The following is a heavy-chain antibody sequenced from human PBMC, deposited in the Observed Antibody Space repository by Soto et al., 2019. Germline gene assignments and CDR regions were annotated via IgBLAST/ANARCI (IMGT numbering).Heavy chain of an antibody. CDR2: IYYSGST. J-gene: IGHJ4*02. D-gene: IGHD1-1*01. CDR1: GGSISSGGYY. CDR3: ARWPQLEPRFDY. Sequence: LSETLSLTCTVSGGSISSGGYYWSWIRQYPGKGLEWIGYIYYSGSTYYNPSLKSRVTISVDTSKNQFSLKLSSVTAADTAVYYCARWPQLEPRFDYWGQGTQVTVSS. V-gene: IGHV4-31*03.